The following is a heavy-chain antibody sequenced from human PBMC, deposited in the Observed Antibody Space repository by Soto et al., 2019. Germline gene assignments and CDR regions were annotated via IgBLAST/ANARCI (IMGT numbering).Heavy chain of an antibody. CDR1: GYIFTGYY. Sequence: ASVKVSCKASGYIFTGYYINWVRQAPGQGLEWMGWINPNSGDTSFLQKFQGRVSMTTDTSINTAYMELSRVTSDDTAVYYCARPFCSSNSCHNWFDSWGQGTLVTVSS. CDR3: ARPFCSSNSCHNWFDS. J-gene: IGHJ5*01. V-gene: IGHV1-2*02. D-gene: IGHD2-2*01. CDR2: INPNSGDT.